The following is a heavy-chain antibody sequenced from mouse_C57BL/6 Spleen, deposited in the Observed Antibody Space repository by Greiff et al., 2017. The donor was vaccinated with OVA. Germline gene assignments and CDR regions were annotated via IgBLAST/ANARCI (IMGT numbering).Heavy chain of an antibody. CDR2: IDPSDSET. V-gene: IGHV1-52*01. CDR3: ARGDWDEFAY. J-gene: IGHJ3*01. D-gene: IGHD4-1*01. CDR1: GYTFTSYW. Sequence: VQLQQPGAELVRPGSSVKLSCKASGYTFTSYWMHWVKQRPIQGLEWIGNIDPSDSETHYNQKFKDKATLTVDKYSSTAYMQLSSLTSEDSAVYYCARGDWDEFAYWGQGTLVTVSA.